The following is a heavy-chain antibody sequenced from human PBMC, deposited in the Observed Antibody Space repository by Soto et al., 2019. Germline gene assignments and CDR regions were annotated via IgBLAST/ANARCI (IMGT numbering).Heavy chain of an antibody. Sequence: PVRPPRLSCAASEFTFSSFAMSWVRQAPGKGLEWVSAISGSGGSTYYADSVKGRFTISRDNSKNTLYLQMNSLRAEDTAVYYCAISPRSGRNWNYGYYGMDVWGQGTTVTVSS. V-gene: IGHV3-23*01. J-gene: IGHJ6*02. CDR2: ISGSGGST. D-gene: IGHD1-7*01. CDR1: EFTFSSFA. CDR3: AISPRSGRNWNYGYYGMDV.